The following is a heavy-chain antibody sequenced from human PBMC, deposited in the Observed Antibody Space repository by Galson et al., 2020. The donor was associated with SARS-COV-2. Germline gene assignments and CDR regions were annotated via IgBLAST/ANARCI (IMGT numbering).Heavy chain of an antibody. Sequence: NPGGTLRLTCAASGFTFSSYSMNWVRQAPGKGLEWVSSISSSSSNIYYADSVKGRFTISRDNAKNSLYLQMNSLGAEETAVYYCASLFGYCSGGSCTPYYYGMDVWGQGTTVTVSS. D-gene: IGHD2-15*01. CDR1: GFTFSSYS. J-gene: IGHJ6*02. CDR3: ASLFGYCSGGSCTPYYYGMDV. V-gene: IGHV3-21*01. CDR2: ISSSSSNI.